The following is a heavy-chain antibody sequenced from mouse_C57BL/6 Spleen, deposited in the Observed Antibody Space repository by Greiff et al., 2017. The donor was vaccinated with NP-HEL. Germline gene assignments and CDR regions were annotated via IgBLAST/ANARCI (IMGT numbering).Heavy chain of an antibody. CDR1: G. CDR3: ARGDDGYFDY. V-gene: IGHV5-17*01. J-gene: IGHJ2*01. Sequence: EVQLVESGGGLVKPGGSLKLSCAASGMHWVRQAPEKGLEWVAYISSGSSTIYYADTVKGRFTISRDNAKNTLFLQMTSLRSEDTAMYYCARGDDGYFDYWGQGTTLTVSS. D-gene: IGHD2-3*01. CDR2: ISSGSSTI.